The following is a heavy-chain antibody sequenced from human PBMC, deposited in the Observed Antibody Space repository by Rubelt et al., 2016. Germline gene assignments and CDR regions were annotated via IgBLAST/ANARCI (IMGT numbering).Heavy chain of an antibody. CDR2: IKSKTDGGTT. J-gene: IGHJ4*02. CDR3: TTDTAMDNDFDY. V-gene: IGHV3-15*07. CDR1: GFTFSNAW. D-gene: IGHD5-18*01. Sequence: EVQLVESGGGLVKPGGSLRLSCAASGFTFSNAWMNWVRQAPGKGLEWVGRIKSKTDGGTTDYAAPVKGRFSNSRDDSKNTLYLQMNSLKTEDTAVYYCTTDTAMDNDFDYWGQGTLVTVSS.